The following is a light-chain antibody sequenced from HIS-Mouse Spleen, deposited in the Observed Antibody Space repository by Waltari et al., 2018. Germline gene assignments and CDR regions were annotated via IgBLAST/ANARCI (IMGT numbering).Light chain of an antibody. Sequence: SYELTQPPSVSVSPGQTARITCSGDVLPKKYAYWYQQKSGQAPVLVIYEDSKRPPGIPERCSGSSSGTMATLTISGAQVEDEADYYCYSTDSSGNHRVFGGGTKLTVL. CDR3: YSTDSSGNHRV. CDR1: VLPKKY. CDR2: EDS. J-gene: IGLJ2*01. V-gene: IGLV3-10*01.